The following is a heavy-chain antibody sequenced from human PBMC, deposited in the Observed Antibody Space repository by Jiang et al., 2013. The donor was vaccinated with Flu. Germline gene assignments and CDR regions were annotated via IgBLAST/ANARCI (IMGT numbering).Heavy chain of an antibody. D-gene: IGHD6-19*01. CDR3: AKGQFYFDN. Sequence: AEVKKPGASVKVSCKTPGIYGISWVRQAPGQGLEWIGWISASNGNKNYSQKFQGRVTMTIDTSTNIAYMELRSLRYDDTAVYYCAKGQFYFDNWGQGTLVAV. V-gene: IGHV1-18*01. J-gene: IGHJ4*02. CDR2: ISASNGNK. CDR1: GIYG.